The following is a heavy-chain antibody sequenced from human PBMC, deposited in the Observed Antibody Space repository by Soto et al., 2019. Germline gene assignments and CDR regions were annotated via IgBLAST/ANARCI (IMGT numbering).Heavy chain of an antibody. V-gene: IGHV3-23*01. CDR3: ATGPKDSSGWRRLDY. Sequence: EVQLLESGGGFVQPGGSLRLSCAASGFTFSSYAMSWVRQAPGKGLEWVSAIIGSGGSTYYEDTVKGRFTISRENYKNTLYLQMNSLRAEDTAVYYCATGPKDSSGWRRLDYWGQGTLVTVSS. CDR2: IIGSGGST. D-gene: IGHD6-19*01. CDR1: GFTFSSYA. J-gene: IGHJ4*02.